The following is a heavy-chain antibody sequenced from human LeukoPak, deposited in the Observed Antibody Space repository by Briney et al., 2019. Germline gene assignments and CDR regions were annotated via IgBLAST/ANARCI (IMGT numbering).Heavy chain of an antibody. Sequence: SETLSLTCTVSGGSISSYYWSWIRQPAGKGLEWIGRIYTSGSTNYNPSLKSRVTMSVDTSKNQFSLKLSSVTAADTAVYYCARGLAAAGLYYLDYWGQGTLVTVSS. CDR3: ARGLAAAGLYYLDY. D-gene: IGHD6-13*01. J-gene: IGHJ4*02. CDR1: GGSISSYY. CDR2: IYTSGST. V-gene: IGHV4-4*07.